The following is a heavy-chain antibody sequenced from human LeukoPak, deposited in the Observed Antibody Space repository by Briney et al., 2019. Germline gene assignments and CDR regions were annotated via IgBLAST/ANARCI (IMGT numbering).Heavy chain of an antibody. CDR2: IYSSGNT. D-gene: IGHD4-23*01. V-gene: IGHV4-4*07. Sequence: SETLSLTCTVSGGSINSYYWSWIRQPAGKGLEWIGRIYSSGNTNYNPSLKSRVSMSVDTSKNQFSLKLTSVTAADTAVYYCARGGKATVVTMWGQGILVTVSS. J-gene: IGHJ4*02. CDR1: GGSINSYY. CDR3: ARGGKATVVTM.